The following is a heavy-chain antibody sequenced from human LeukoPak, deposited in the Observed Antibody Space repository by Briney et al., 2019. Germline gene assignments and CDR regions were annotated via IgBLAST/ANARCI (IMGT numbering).Heavy chain of an antibody. Sequence: GGSLRLSCAASGFTFSSYAMHWVRQAPGKGLEWVAVISYDGSNKYYADSVKGRFTISRDNSKNTLYLQMNSLRAEDTAVYYCAKGVGGNDYWGQGTLVTVSS. CDR1: GFTFSSYA. CDR3: AKGVGGNDY. V-gene: IGHV3-30-3*01. J-gene: IGHJ4*02. D-gene: IGHD3-10*01. CDR2: ISYDGSNK.